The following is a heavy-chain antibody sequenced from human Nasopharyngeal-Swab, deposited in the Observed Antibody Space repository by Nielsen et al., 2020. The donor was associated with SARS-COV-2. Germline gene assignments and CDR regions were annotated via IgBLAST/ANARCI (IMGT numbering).Heavy chain of an antibody. CDR2: MSSSSSYT. Sequence: GGSLRLSCAASGFAFSTYSMNWVRQAPGKGPEWVSSMSSSSSYTYYADSVKGRFTISRDNAKNSLYLQMNSLRAEDTAVYYCAGAPKQVWSRDYFDTWGQGMLVTVSS. CDR1: GFAFSTYS. J-gene: IGHJ4*02. D-gene: IGHD5-18*01. V-gene: IGHV3-21*01. CDR3: AGAPKQVWSRDYFDT.